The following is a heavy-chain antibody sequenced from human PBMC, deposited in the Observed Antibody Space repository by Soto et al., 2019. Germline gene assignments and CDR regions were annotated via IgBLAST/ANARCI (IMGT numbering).Heavy chain of an antibody. CDR2: ISAYNGNT. Sequence: ASVKVFCKASGYTFTSYGISWVRQAPGQGLEWMGWISAYNGNTNYAQKLQGRVTMTTDTSTSTAYMELRSLRSDDTAVYYCARDLLWFGEFKPQDDMDVWGQGTTVTVSS. CDR3: ARDLLWFGEFKPQDDMDV. V-gene: IGHV1-18*01. CDR1: GYTFTSYG. J-gene: IGHJ6*02. D-gene: IGHD3-10*01.